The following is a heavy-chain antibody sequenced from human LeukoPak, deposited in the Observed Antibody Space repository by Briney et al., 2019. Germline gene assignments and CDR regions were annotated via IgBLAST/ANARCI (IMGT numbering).Heavy chain of an antibody. Sequence: PGGSLRLSCAASGFTFSSYAMHWVRQAPGKGLEWVAVISYDGSNKYYADSVKGRFTISRDNSKNTLYLQMNSLRAEDTAVYYCARWGSRSSSPEDAFDIWGQGTMVTVSS. D-gene: IGHD6-13*01. J-gene: IGHJ3*02. CDR3: ARWGSRSSSPEDAFDI. CDR2: ISYDGSNK. V-gene: IGHV3-30-3*01. CDR1: GFTFSSYA.